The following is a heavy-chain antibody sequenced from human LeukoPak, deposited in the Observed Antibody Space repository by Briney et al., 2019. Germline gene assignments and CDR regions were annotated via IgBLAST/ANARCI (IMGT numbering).Heavy chain of an antibody. Sequence: PGGSLRLSCAASGFTFSSYWMHWVRQAPGKGLVWVSRINSDGSSTSYADSVKGRFTISRDNAKNTLYLQMNSLRAEDTAVYYCAREGGSSGYALDYWGQGTLVTVSS. CDR1: GFTFSSYW. CDR3: AREGGSSGYALDY. CDR2: INSDGSST. D-gene: IGHD3-22*01. V-gene: IGHV3-74*01. J-gene: IGHJ4*02.